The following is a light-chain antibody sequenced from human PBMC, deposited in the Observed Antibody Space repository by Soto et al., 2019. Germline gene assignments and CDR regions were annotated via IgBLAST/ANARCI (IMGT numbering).Light chain of an antibody. V-gene: IGLV2-14*01. CDR2: NVN. Sequence: QSAMTQSASVSGSHAHSLTISCTGTSSDVGNYNYVSWYQQHPGEVPKLIIFNVNNRPSGVSNRFSGSKSGNTASLTISGLQAEDEADYYCSSFTSSTTYVFGTGT. CDR1: SSDVGNYNY. CDR3: SSFTSSTTYV. J-gene: IGLJ1*01.